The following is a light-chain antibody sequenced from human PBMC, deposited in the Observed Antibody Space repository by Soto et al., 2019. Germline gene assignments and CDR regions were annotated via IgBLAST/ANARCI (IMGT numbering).Light chain of an antibody. V-gene: IGLV2-14*01. CDR3: ISHTRGNTPVV. CDR2: EVT. Sequence: QSALTQPASVSGSPGQSITISCTGTRSDVGGYNYVSWYQQHPGKAPKLIIYEVTNRPSGVSNRFSGSKSGNTASLTISGLQAEDEADYYCISHTRGNTPVVFGGGTKLTVL. J-gene: IGLJ2*01. CDR1: RSDVGGYNY.